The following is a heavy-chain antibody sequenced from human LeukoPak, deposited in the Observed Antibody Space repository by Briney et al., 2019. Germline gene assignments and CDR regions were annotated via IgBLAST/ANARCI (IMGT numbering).Heavy chain of an antibody. Sequence: PSETLFLTCTISGGSISSYYWAWIRQPPGKVLEWIGSNYYSGSTYYNPSLKSRVTISVDTSKNQFSLKLSSVTAADTAVYYCARERGSLTGYLSIDYWGHGTLVTVSS. V-gene: IGHV4-39*02. D-gene: IGHD3-9*01. J-gene: IGHJ4*01. CDR1: GGSISSYY. CDR2: NYYSGST. CDR3: ARERGSLTGYLSIDY.